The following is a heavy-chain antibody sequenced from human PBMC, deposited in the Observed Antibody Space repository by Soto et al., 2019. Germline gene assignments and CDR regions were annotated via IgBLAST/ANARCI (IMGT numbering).Heavy chain of an antibody. J-gene: IGHJ3*02. CDR3: ARSGTTNAFDI. D-gene: IGHD1-26*01. CDR1: GGSFSGYY. Sequence: SETLSLTCAVYGGSFSGYYWSWIRQPPGKGLEWIGEINHSGSTNYNPSLKSRVTISVDTSKNQFSLKLSSVTAADTAVYYCARSGTTNAFDIWGQGTMVTVSS. V-gene: IGHV4-34*01. CDR2: INHSGST.